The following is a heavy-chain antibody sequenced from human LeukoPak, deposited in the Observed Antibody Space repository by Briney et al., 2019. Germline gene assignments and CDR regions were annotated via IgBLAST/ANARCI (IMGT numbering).Heavy chain of an antibody. CDR3: ARYCSGGSCYPTEFFDH. Sequence: SETLSLTCTVSGGSISSYYWSWIRQPPGKGLEWIGYIYYSGSTNYNPSLKGRVTISVDTSKNQFSLKLSSVTAADTAVYYCARYCSGGSCYPTEFFDHWGQGTLVTVSS. CDR2: IYYSGST. CDR1: GGSISSYY. J-gene: IGHJ4*02. D-gene: IGHD2-15*01. V-gene: IGHV4-59*01.